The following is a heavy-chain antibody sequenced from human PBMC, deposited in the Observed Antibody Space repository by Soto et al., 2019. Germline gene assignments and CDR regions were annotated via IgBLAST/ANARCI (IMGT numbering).Heavy chain of an antibody. CDR3: AAFDPGPMGFDP. CDR2: IVVGSGNT. Sequence: GASVKVSCKASGFTFSSSPVQWVRQARGQRLEWIGKIVVGSGNTNYAQKFQERVTITRDMSTSTAYMELSSLRSEDTAFYYCAAFDPGPMGFDPWGQGTLVTVSS. J-gene: IGHJ5*02. D-gene: IGHD3-9*01. V-gene: IGHV1-58*01. CDR1: GFTFSSSP.